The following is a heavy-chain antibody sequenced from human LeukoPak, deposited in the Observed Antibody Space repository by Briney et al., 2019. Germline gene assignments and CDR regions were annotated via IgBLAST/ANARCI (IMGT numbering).Heavy chain of an antibody. V-gene: IGHV4-30-4*01. D-gene: IGHD3-10*01. CDR2: IYYSGST. Sequence: SETLSLTCTVSGGSISSGDYYWSWIRQPPGKGLEWIGYIYYSGSTYYNPSLKSRVTISVDTSKNQFSLKLSSVTAADTAVYYCAREVGSTDAFHIWGQGTMVTVSS. CDR3: AREVGSTDAFHI. CDR1: GGSISSGDYY. J-gene: IGHJ3*02.